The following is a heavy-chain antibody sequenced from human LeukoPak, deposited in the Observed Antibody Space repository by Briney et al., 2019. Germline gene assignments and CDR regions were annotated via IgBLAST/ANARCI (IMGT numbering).Heavy chain of an antibody. Sequence: GGSLRLSCVASGFTFSSYAMSWVRQAPGKGLEWVSGISGSGGSTGYADSVKGRFTISRDNSKNTLYLQMNSLRAEDTAIYYCAKDRRVRGVTNFDYWGQGTLVTVSS. D-gene: IGHD3-10*02. V-gene: IGHV3-23*01. CDR2: ISGSGGST. J-gene: IGHJ4*02. CDR1: GFTFSSYA. CDR3: AKDRRVRGVTNFDY.